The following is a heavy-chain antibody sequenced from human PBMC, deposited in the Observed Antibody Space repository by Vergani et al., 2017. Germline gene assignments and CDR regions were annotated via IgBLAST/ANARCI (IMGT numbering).Heavy chain of an antibody. CDR1: GFTFGDYA. CDR3: ARDGNKGFDY. Sequence: EVQLVESGGGLVQPGRSLRLSCTASGFTFGDYAMSWVRQAPGKGLEWVGFIRSKAYGGTTEYAASVKGRFTISRDDSKSIAYLQMNSLRAEDTAVYYCARDGNKGFDYWGQGTLVTVSS. J-gene: IGHJ4*02. V-gene: IGHV3-49*04. CDR2: IRSKAYGGTT. D-gene: IGHD1-14*01.